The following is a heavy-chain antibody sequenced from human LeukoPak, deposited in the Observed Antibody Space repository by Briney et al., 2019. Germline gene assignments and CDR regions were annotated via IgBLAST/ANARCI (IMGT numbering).Heavy chain of an antibody. CDR3: ARDTNYYGSGSYYIGNWFDP. J-gene: IGHJ5*02. D-gene: IGHD3-10*01. CDR2: LHYSGST. Sequence: SETLSLTCTVSGGSISSYYWSWIRQPPGKGLEWIGYLHYSGSTNYNPSLKSRVTISVDTSKNQFSLKLSSVTAADTAVYYCARDTNYYGSGSYYIGNWFDPWGQGTLVTVSS. V-gene: IGHV4-59*01. CDR1: GGSISSYY.